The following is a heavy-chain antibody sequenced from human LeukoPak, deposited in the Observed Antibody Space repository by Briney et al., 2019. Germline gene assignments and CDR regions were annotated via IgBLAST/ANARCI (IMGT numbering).Heavy chain of an antibody. V-gene: IGHV4-4*07. CDR1: GGSISSYY. CDR3: ARVQRETPMIVAGDAFDI. J-gene: IGHJ3*02. CDR2: IYTSGST. D-gene: IGHD3-22*01. Sequence: SSETLSLTCTVSGGSISSYYWSWIRQPAGKGLEWIGRIYTSGSTNYNPSLKSRVTMSVDTSKNQFSLKLSSVTAADTAVYYCARVQRETPMIVAGDAFDIXGQGTMVTVSS.